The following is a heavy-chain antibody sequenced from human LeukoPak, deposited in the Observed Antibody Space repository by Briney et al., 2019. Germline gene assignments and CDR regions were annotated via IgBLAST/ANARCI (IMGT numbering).Heavy chain of an antibody. Sequence: GGSLRLSCAASGFTFSSYDMHWVRQAPGKGLEWVAFIRYDGSNKYYADSVKGRFTISRDNSKNTLYLQMNSLRAEDTAVYYCAKGGAVYDSSGYIDYWGQGTLVTVSS. CDR1: GFTFSSYD. J-gene: IGHJ4*02. CDR2: IRYDGSNK. CDR3: AKGGAVYDSSGYIDY. D-gene: IGHD3-22*01. V-gene: IGHV3-30*02.